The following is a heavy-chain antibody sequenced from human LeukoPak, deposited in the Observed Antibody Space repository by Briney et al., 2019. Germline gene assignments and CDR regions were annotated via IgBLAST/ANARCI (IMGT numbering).Heavy chain of an antibody. CDR1: GFTVSTNY. J-gene: IGHJ4*02. D-gene: IGHD3-10*01. Sequence: GGSLRLSCAASGFTVSTNYMSWVRQAPGKGLEWISVIYSGDTTFYADSVGGKFTISRDNSKNTLYLQMNSLRAEDTAVYYCASILRSSSGYYFDYWGQGTLVTVSS. CDR2: IYSGDTT. V-gene: IGHV3-66*01. CDR3: ASILRSSSGYYFDY.